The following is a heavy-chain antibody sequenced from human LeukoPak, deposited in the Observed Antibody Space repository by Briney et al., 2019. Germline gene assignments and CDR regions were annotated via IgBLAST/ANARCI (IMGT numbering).Heavy chain of an antibody. D-gene: IGHD6-19*01. V-gene: IGHV1-58*02. Sequence: SVKVSCKASGFTFTSSAMQWVRQARGQRLEWIGWIVVGSGNTNYAQKFQERVTITRDMSTSTAYMELSSPRSEDTAVYYCAAAEGYSSGWELDYWGQGTLVTVSS. J-gene: IGHJ4*02. CDR2: IVVGSGNT. CDR1: GFTFTSSA. CDR3: AAAEGYSSGWELDY.